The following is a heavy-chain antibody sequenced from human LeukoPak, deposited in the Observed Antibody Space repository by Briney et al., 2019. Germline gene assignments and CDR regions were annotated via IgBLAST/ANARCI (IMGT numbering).Heavy chain of an antibody. CDR1: GFTFSSYA. Sequence: GGSLRLSCAASGFTFSSYAMHWVRQAPGKGLEWVAVISYDGSNKYYADSVKGRFTISRDNSKNTLYLQMNSLRAEDTAVYYCARDHHYTQCYFDYWGQGTLVTVSS. V-gene: IGHV3-30*04. J-gene: IGHJ4*02. CDR3: ARDHHYTQCYFDY. D-gene: IGHD3-3*01. CDR2: ISYDGSNK.